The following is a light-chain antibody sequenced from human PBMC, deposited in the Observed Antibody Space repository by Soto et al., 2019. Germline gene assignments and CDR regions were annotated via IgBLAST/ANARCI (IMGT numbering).Light chain of an antibody. J-gene: IGKJ1*01. CDR1: QSVSSSY. CDR3: QQYGSSPWT. V-gene: IGKV3-20*01. Sequence: EIVLTQSPGTLSLSPGERATLSCRASQSVSSSYLAGYQQKPGQAPRLLIYGASSRATGIPDRFSGSGSGTDLTVTISRREPEDVAGYYCQQYGSSPWTFGQGTKVEIK. CDR2: GAS.